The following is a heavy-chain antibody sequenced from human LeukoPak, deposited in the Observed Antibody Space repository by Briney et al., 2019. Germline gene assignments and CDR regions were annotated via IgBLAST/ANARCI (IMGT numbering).Heavy chain of an antibody. CDR1: GFPFSTYS. J-gene: IGHJ2*01. D-gene: IGHD4-17*01. V-gene: IGHV3-48*01. CDR2: ISTSSSII. CDR3: ARDAGYGDSVYWYFDL. Sequence: GGSLRLSCAASGFPFSTYSLNWLRRAPGKGLEWVSYISTSSSIIYYADSVKGRFTISRDNAKNSLYLQMNSLRGEDTAVYYCARDAGYGDSVYWYFDLLGRGSLVTVSS.